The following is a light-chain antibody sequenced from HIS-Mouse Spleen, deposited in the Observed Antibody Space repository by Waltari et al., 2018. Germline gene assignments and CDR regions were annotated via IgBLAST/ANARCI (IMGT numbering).Light chain of an antibody. CDR1: SSDVGGYNY. J-gene: IGLJ2*01. CDR3: SSYTSSSTVV. CDR2: EVS. Sequence: QPALTPPASVSGSPGQSITISCTGTSSDVGGYNYVSWYQQHPGKAPKLMIYEVSNRPSGVSNRFSGSKSGNTASLTISGLQAEDEADYYCSSYTSSSTVVFGGGTKLTVL. V-gene: IGLV2-14*01.